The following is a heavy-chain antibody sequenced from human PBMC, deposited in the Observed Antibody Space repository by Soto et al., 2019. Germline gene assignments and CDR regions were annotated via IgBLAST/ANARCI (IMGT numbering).Heavy chain of an antibody. CDR3: ARDRLYNWFDP. V-gene: IGHV3-21*01. D-gene: IGHD3-10*01. Sequence: GGSLRLSCAASGFTFSSYSMNWVRQAPGKGLEWVSYISSSSSYTNYADSVKGRFTISRDNAKNSLYLQMNSLRAEDTAVYYCARDRLYNWFDPWGQGTLVTVSS. CDR2: ISSSSSYT. J-gene: IGHJ5*02. CDR1: GFTFSSYS.